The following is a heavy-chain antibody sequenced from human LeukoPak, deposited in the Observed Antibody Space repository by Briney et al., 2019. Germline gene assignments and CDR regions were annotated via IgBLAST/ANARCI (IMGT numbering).Heavy chain of an antibody. Sequence: PSETLSLTCTVSGGSISSYYWSWLRQPPGKGLEWIGYIYYSGSTNYNPSLKSRVTISVDTSKNQFSLKLSSVTAADTAVYYCARGIGDLDYWGQGTLVTVSS. CDR1: GGSISSYY. D-gene: IGHD2-21*01. J-gene: IGHJ4*02. V-gene: IGHV4-59*01. CDR2: IYYSGST. CDR3: ARGIGDLDY.